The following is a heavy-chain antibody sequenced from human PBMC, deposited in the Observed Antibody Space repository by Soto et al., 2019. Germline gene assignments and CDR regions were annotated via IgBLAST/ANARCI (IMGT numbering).Heavy chain of an antibody. Sequence: ASVKVSCKASGYTFTGYYVHWVRQAPGQGLEWMGWINPNSGGTNYAQKFQGRVTMTRDTSISTAYMELSRLRSDDTAVYYCARASSSWYVERQRGNDYWGQVPLVTFST. CDR3: ARASSSWYVERQRGNDY. CDR2: INPNSGGT. CDR1: GYTFTGYY. D-gene: IGHD6-13*01. J-gene: IGHJ4*02. V-gene: IGHV1-2*02.